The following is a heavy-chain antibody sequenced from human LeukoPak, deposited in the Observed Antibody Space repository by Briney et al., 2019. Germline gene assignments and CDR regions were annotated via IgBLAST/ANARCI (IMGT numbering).Heavy chain of an antibody. V-gene: IGHV4-59*01. Sequence: SETLSLTCTVSGGSISSYYWSWIRQPPGKGLEWIGYIYYSGSTNYNPSLKSRVTISVDTSKNQFSLKLSSVTAADTAVYYCAGSCLTMVHDYWGQGTLVTVSS. CDR2: IYYSGST. J-gene: IGHJ4*02. D-gene: IGHD3-10*01. CDR3: AGSCLTMVHDY. CDR1: GGSISSYY.